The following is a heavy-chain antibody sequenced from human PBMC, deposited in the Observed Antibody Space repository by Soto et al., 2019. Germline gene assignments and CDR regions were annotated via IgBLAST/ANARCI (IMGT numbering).Heavy chain of an antibody. Sequence: GSRTLCCAAAGVTFRSYGMTWVRQAPGTGLEWVSCSSATAAGTYYADSVKDRFTISSDNSKTTLYLQMTSLRADDTAVYYFAKARRVGANYVPYYEYCG. CDR3: AKARRVGANYVPYYEYCG. D-gene: IGHD3-10*02. CDR2: SSATAAGT. J-gene: IGHJ6*01. CDR1: GVTFRSYG. V-gene: IGHV3-23*01.